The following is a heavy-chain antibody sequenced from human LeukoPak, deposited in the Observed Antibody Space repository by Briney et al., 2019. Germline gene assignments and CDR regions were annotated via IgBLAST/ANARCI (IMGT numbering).Heavy chain of an antibody. Sequence: GGSLRLSCAASGFTFSSYSMNWVRQAPGKGLEWVSYISSSSSTIYYADSVKGRFTISRDNAKNSLYLQMNSLRAEDTAVYYCARDCSSTSCYTDALDYWGQGTLVTVSS. CDR3: ARDCSSTSCYTDALDY. J-gene: IGHJ4*02. CDR1: GFTFSSYS. D-gene: IGHD2-2*02. CDR2: ISSSSSTI. V-gene: IGHV3-48*01.